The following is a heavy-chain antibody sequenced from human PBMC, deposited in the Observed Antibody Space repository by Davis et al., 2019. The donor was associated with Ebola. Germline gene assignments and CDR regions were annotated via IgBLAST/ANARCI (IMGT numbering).Heavy chain of an antibody. D-gene: IGHD2-15*01. CDR3: ARGPTYCSGATCYLNWFDP. CDR1: GGSIKNFY. Sequence: SETLSLTCSVSGGSIKNFYWSWIRQPPGKGLEWIGHVYYSEGTSYNPALKSRVTISLDTSKSQISLRLTSLTVADTAVYFCARGPTYCSGATCYLNWFDPWGQGTLVTVSS. J-gene: IGHJ5*02. V-gene: IGHV4-59*01. CDR2: VYYSEGT.